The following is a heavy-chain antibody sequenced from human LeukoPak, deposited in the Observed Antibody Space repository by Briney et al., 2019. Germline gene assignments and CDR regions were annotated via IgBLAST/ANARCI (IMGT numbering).Heavy chain of an antibody. V-gene: IGHV4-4*07. J-gene: IGHJ5*02. CDR1: GGSISSYY. CDR2: IYTSGST. Sequence: SETLSLTCTVSGGSISSYYWSWIRQPAGQGLEWIGRIYTSGSTNYNPSLKSRVTMSVDTTKNQFSLKLSSVTAADTAVYYCARVLGSTSSDWFDPWGQGTLVTVSS. CDR3: ARVLGSTSSDWFDP. D-gene: IGHD2-2*01.